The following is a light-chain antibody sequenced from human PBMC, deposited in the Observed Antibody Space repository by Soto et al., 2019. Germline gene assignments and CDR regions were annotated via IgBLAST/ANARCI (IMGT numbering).Light chain of an antibody. V-gene: IGLV2-14*03. Sequence: QSVLTQPASVSGSPGQSITISCTGTSSDVGGYNYVSWYQHHPGKAPKLMIYDVSNRPSGVSNRFSGSKSDNTASLTNSGLQAEDEADYYCSSYTSTSTVVFGGGTKLTVL. CDR2: DVS. CDR1: SSDVGGYNY. CDR3: SSYTSTSTVV. J-gene: IGLJ2*01.